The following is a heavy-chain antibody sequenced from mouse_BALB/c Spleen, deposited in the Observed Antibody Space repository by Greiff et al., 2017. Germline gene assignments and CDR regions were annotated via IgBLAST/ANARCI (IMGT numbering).Heavy chain of an antibody. CDR1: GYTFTSYW. J-gene: IGHJ3*01. CDR3: ARATVAH. CDR2: IDPSDSYT. V-gene: IGHV1-69*02. D-gene: IGHD1-1*01. Sequence: QVQLQQPGAELVKPGASVKLSCKASGYTFTSYWMHWVKQRPGQGLEWIGEIDPSDSYTNYNQKFKGKATLTVDKSSSTAYMQLSSLTSEDSAVYYCARATVAHWGQGTLVTVSA.